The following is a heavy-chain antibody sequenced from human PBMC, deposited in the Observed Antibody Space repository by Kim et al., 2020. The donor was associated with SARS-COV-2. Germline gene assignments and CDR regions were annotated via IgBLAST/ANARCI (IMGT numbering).Heavy chain of an antibody. CDR1: GFTFNSYA. V-gene: IGHV3-23*01. J-gene: IGHJ4*02. D-gene: IGHD5-12*01. Sequence: GGSLRLSCAASGFTFNSYAMSWVRQAPGKGLEWVSTLSNSGSSTYYADSVKGRFTISRDNSKNTLYLQMNSLRPVDTAVYYCAKNRAASGYAPCDYWGQG. CDR3: AKNRAASGYAPCDY. CDR2: LSNSGSST.